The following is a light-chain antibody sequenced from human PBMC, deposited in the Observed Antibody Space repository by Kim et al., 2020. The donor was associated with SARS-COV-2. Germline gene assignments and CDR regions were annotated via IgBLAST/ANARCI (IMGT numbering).Light chain of an antibody. CDR1: QRMSSY. Sequence: YGGDRVTIKCRERQRMSSYLNGYQQKPGKAPKLLIYAAASLQSGVQSRLSGSGYGTDFTLTISSLQPEDFATYYCQQSYSTPYTFGQGTKLEI. CDR2: AAA. J-gene: IGKJ2*01. CDR3: QQSYSTPYT. V-gene: IGKV1-39*01.